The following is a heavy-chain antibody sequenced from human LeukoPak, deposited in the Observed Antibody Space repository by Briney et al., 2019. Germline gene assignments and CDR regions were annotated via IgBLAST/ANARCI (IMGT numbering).Heavy chain of an antibody. V-gene: IGHV3-15*01. CDR2: IKSKTDGGTT. D-gene: IGHD3-10*01. Sequence: GGSLRLSCAASGFSFSNAWMSWVRQAPGKGLEWVGHIKSKTDGGTTDYAAPVQGRFTISRDDSKNTLYLQMNSLKAEDTAVYSCAKDSGLYQFDYWGQGTLVTVSS. J-gene: IGHJ4*02. CDR1: GFSFSNAW. CDR3: AKDSGLYQFDY.